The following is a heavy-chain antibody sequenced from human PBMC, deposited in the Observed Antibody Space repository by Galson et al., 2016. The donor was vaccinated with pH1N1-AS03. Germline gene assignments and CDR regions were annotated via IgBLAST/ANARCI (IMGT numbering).Heavy chain of an antibody. CDR3: ARPLSGVYYESSGYYYWYYDL. V-gene: IGHV4-59*08. Sequence: LSLTCSVSGGSINNFYWNWIRQSPGKALEWIGFIYSSGRTVYNPSLESRVTISVETSKNQFSLTLNSVTVADTAVYYCARPLSGVYYESSGYYYWYYDLWGRGTLVTVSS. CDR2: IYSSGRT. CDR1: GGSINNFY. D-gene: IGHD3-22*01. J-gene: IGHJ2*01.